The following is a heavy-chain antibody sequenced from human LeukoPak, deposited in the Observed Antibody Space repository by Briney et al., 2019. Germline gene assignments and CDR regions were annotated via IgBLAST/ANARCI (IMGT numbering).Heavy chain of an antibody. CDR1: GFTFSSYA. V-gene: IGHV3-23*01. J-gene: IGHJ4*02. CDR3: AKGQSFGESGLDY. D-gene: IGHD3-10*01. CDR2: ISGSGGST. Sequence: GGSLRLSCAASGFTFSSYAMSWVLQAPGKGLEWVSAISGSGGSTYYADSVKGRFTISRDNSKNTLYLQMNSLRAEDTAVYYCAKGQSFGESGLDYWGQGTLVTVSS.